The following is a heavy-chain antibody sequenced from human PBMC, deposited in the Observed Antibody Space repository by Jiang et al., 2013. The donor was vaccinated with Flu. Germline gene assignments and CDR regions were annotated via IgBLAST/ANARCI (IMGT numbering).Heavy chain of an antibody. J-gene: IGHJ5*02. D-gene: IGHD4-23*01. CDR1: GYTFTSYA. Sequence: QSGSELKKPGASVRVSCKASGYTFTSYAMNWVRQAPGQGLEWMGWINTNTGNPTYAQGFTGRFVFSLDTSVSTAYLQISSLKAEDTAVYYCAIPYAMTTVVTPPLAFDPWGQGTLVTVS. CDR3: AIPYAMTTVVTPPLAFDP. CDR2: INTNTGNP. V-gene: IGHV7-4-1*02.